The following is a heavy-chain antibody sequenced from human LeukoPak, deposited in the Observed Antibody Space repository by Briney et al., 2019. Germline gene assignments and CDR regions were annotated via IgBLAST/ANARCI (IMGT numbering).Heavy chain of an antibody. Sequence: SVKVSCKASGGTFSSYAISWVRQAPGQGLEWMGRIIPILGIANYAQKFQGRVTITADKSTSTAYMELSSLRSEDTAVYYCASFTAMVSSLDYWGQGTLVTVSS. V-gene: IGHV1-69*04. CDR2: IIPILGIA. CDR1: GGTFSSYA. D-gene: IGHD5-18*01. CDR3: ASFTAMVSSLDY. J-gene: IGHJ4*02.